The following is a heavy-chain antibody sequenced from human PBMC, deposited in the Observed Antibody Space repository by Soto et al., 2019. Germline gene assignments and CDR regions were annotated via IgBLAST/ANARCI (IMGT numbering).Heavy chain of an antibody. D-gene: IGHD2-2*01. CDR2: ISTSSSFI. J-gene: IGHJ6*02. CDR3: ASANKDVNTSTSLPSGFNGMDV. V-gene: IGHV3-21*01. CDR1: GFTFRSHS. Sequence: GGSLRLSCEGSGFTFRSHSMNWVRQAPGRGLEWVASISTSSSFIYYGDSVRGRFIISRDNAKNSLDLQMDSLRVEDTAVYYCASANKDVNTSTSLPSGFNGMDVWGQGTTVTVSS.